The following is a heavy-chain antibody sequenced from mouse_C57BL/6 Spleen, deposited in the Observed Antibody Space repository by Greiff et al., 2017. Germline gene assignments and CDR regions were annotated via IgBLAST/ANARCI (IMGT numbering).Heavy chain of an antibody. V-gene: IGHV1-80*01. CDR1: GYAFSSYW. CDR2: IYPGSGDN. CDR3: ARVDYSYGGGAY. J-gene: IGHJ2*02. Sequence: QVQLQQSGAELVRPGASVKMSCKASGYAFSSYWLDWVKQRPGKGLEWIGLIYPGSGDNNYNGKFKGKATLTADKSSCTAYMQLSSLTSEDSAVDFCARVDYSYGGGAYWGQGTSLTVAS. D-gene: IGHD2-12*01.